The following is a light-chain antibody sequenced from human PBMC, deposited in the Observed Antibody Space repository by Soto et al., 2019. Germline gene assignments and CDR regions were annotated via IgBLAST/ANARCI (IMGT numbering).Light chain of an antibody. J-gene: IGLJ2*01. Sequence: QSVLTQPASGSGSPGQSITISCTGTSSDVGAYNYVSWYQQHPGKAPKLMIYDVSNRPSGISNRFSGSKSGNAASLTISGLQAEDEADYYCVSYTSSTPVVFGGGTKLTVL. V-gene: IGLV2-14*01. CDR3: VSYTSSTPVV. CDR2: DVS. CDR1: SSDVGAYNY.